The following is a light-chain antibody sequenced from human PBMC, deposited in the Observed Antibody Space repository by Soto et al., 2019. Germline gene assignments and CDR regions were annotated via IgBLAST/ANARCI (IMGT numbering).Light chain of an antibody. V-gene: IGLV2-8*01. Sequence: QSALTRPPSASGSPGQSVTISCTGTSTDVGGYDYVSWYQQHPGKVPKLMIYEVNKRPSGVPDRFSGSKSGNTASLTVSGLQPEDETDYSCTSYAGGNNVFGTGTKLTVL. CDR1: STDVGGYDY. CDR2: EVN. J-gene: IGLJ1*01. CDR3: TSYAGGNNV.